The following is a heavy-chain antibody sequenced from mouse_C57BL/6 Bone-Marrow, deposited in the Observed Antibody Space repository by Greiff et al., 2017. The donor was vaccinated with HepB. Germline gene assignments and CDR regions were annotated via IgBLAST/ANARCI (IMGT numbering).Heavy chain of an antibody. CDR2: IDPSDSYT. V-gene: IGHV1-50*01. Sequence: QVQLQQPGAELVKPGDSVKLSCKASGYTFTSYWMQWVKQRPGQGLEWIGEIDPSDSYTNYNQKFKGKAKLTVDTSSSTAYMQLSSLTSEDSAVYYCARKGEDYWGQGTTLTVSS. CDR1: GYTFTSYW. J-gene: IGHJ2*01. CDR3: ARKGEDY.